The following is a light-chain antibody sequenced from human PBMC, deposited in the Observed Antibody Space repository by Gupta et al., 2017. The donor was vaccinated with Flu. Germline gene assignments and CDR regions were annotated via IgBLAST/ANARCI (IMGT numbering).Light chain of an antibody. CDR3: AAWDDSLNGRV. CDR2: NNN. J-gene: IGLJ1*01. V-gene: IGLV1-44*01. CDR1: SANIGSKP. Sequence: QSVLTQPPSASGTPGQRVHLSCSGRSANIGSKPCTWYLQPPATAPNLLIYNNNQRPSGVPDRFSGSKSGTSASLAISGLQSEDEADYYCAAWDDSLNGRVFGTGTKVTVL.